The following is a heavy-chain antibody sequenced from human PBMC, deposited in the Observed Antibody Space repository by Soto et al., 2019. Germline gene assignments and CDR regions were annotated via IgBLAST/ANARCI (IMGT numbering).Heavy chain of an antibody. J-gene: IGHJ5*02. CDR1: GYSFTNYY. CDR2: INPSGGST. V-gene: IGHV1-46*01. CDR3: VRVGSGSFYSWFDP. Sequence: ASVKVSCKASGYSFTNYYMHWVRQAPGQGLEWMGTINPSGGSTSYAQKFQGRVTMTRDTSTSTVYMEVNSLSSEDTAVYYCVRVGSGSFYSWFDPWGQGTVVTVSS. D-gene: IGHD1-26*01.